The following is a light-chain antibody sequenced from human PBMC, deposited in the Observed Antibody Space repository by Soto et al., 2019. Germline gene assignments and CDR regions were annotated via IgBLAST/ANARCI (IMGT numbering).Light chain of an antibody. CDR3: QQRLTGPWT. J-gene: IGKJ1*01. CDR1: QSITQF. V-gene: IGKV3-11*01. CDR2: EAS. Sequence: VFTQAPATLSLSPGAGATLSCRASQSITQFLAWYQQRPGQPPRLLIYEASERASGVPARFSVIVSGTDFTLNLRRLEPEDGASDEGQQRLTGPWTFFQGTKVENK.